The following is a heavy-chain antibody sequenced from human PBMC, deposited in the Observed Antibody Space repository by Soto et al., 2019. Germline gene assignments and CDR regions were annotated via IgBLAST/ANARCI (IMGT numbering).Heavy chain of an antibody. V-gene: IGHV3-23*01. D-gene: IGHD4-17*01. CDR3: AKDRSYGDYSMDY. Sequence: EVQLLESGGNLVQPGGSLRLSCAVSGFTFSSYAMSWVRQAPGKGLEWLSAISGSGGTTYYADSVKGRFTISSGNSKRTLYLQMNSLRAEDTAIYYCAKDRSYGDYSMDYWGQGTLVTVSS. CDR2: ISGSGGTT. J-gene: IGHJ4*02. CDR1: GFTFSSYA.